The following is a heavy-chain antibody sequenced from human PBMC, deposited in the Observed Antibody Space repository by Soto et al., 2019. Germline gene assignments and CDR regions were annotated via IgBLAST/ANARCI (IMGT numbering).Heavy chain of an antibody. CDR2: INHDGSKT. Sequence: GGSLRLSCAASQFSFRSYWMHWFRQVPGKGPAWVSRINHDGSKTEYADSVKGRFTISRDNTNNTLYLQMNSLRVEDTAMYYCVREPWGFSGTRYDYWGQATLVTVSS. CDR1: QFSFRSYW. J-gene: IGHJ4*02. CDR3: VREPWGFSGTRYDY. D-gene: IGHD6-19*01. V-gene: IGHV3-74*01.